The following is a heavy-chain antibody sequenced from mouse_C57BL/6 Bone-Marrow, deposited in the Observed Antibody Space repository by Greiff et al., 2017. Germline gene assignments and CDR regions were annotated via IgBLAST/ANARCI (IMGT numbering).Heavy chain of an antibody. V-gene: IGHV5-17*01. Sequence: EVQLVASGGGLVKPGGSLTLSCAASGFTFSDYGMHWVRQAPEKGLEWVAYISSGSSTIYYADTVKGRFTISRDNAKNTLFLQMTSLRSEDTAMYYCARLPYYYAMDYWGQGTSVTVSS. CDR2: ISSGSSTI. J-gene: IGHJ4*01. CDR3: ARLPYYYAMDY. CDR1: GFTFSDYG.